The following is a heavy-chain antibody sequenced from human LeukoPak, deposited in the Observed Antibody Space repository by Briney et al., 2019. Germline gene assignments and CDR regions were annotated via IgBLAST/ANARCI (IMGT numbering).Heavy chain of an antibody. CDR1: GGSISSSSYY. Sequence: SETLSLTCTVSGGSISSSSYYWGWIRQPPGRGLEWIGSIYYSGSTYYNPSLKSRVTISVDTSKNQFSLKVTSVTAEDTAVFYCARDPDCSSTSCYGSRFDPWGQGTLVTVSS. CDR2: IYYSGST. J-gene: IGHJ5*02. V-gene: IGHV4-39*07. CDR3: ARDPDCSSTSCYGSRFDP. D-gene: IGHD2-2*01.